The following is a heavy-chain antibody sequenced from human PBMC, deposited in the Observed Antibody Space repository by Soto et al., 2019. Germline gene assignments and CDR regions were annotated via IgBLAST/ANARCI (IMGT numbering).Heavy chain of an antibody. CDR1: GFTFDDYA. CDR3: AKDPNRGYCSSTSCYTNWFDP. V-gene: IGHV3-9*01. Sequence: GGSLRLSCAASGFTFDDYAMHWVRQAPGKGLEWVSGISWNSGSIGYADSVKGRFTISRDNAKNSLYLQMNSLRAEDTAVYYCAKDPNRGYCSSTSCYTNWFDPWGQGTLVTVSS. D-gene: IGHD2-2*02. CDR2: ISWNSGSI. J-gene: IGHJ5*02.